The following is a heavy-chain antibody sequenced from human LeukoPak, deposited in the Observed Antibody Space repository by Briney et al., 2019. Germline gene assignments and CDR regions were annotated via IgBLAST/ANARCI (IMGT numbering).Heavy chain of an antibody. CDR1: GLTFSSYS. CDR3: ARLAGSSLPFHI. J-gene: IGHJ3*02. CDR2: ISSSSSYI. Sequence: GWALRLSCAGSGLTFSSYSMNWVRQAAGKGLEWVASISSSSSYIYHADSVNRRFTISRDNPKNSLYLQMNSLRADDTAVYYCARLAGSSLPFHIWGQGTMVTVSS. V-gene: IGHV3-21*01.